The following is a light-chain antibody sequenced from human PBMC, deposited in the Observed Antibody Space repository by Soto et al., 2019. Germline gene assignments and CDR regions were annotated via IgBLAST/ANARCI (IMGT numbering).Light chain of an antibody. CDR2: DAS. J-gene: IGKJ1*01. Sequence: IQMALSASTLSGSVGDRVTITCRASQTISSWLAWYQQKPGKAPKLLIYDASSLESGVPSRFSGSGSGTEFTLTITSLQPDDFATYYCQHYNSYSEAFGQGTNVDTK. CDR1: QTISSW. V-gene: IGKV1-5*01. CDR3: QHYNSYSEA.